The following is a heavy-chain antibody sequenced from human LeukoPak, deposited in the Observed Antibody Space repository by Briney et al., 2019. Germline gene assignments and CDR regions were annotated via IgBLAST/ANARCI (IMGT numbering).Heavy chain of an antibody. D-gene: IGHD6-13*01. CDR3: ARGGGSSSWYPTSYFDY. V-gene: IGHV3-53*01. CDR2: IYSGGST. CDR1: GFTVSSNY. J-gene: IGHJ4*02. Sequence: GGSLRLSCAASGFTVSSNYMSWVRQAPGKGLEWVSVIYSGGSTYYADSVKGRFTISRDNSKNTLYLQMNSLRAEDTAVYYCARGGGSSSWYPTSYFDYWGQGTLVTVSS.